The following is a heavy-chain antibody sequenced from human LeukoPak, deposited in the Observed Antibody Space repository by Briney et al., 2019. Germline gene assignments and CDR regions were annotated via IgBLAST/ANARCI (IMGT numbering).Heavy chain of an antibody. D-gene: IGHD5-24*01. CDR1: GFTLSGSG. J-gene: IGHJ4*02. V-gene: IGHV3-73*01. CDR3: TRLEEVPTIVLPLDY. Sequence: GGSLKLSCAASGFTLSGSGVHWVRQASGKGLEWVGRIRSKANSYATAYAASVKGRFTISRDDSKNTAHLQMDSLKTEDTAVYYCTRLEEVPTIVLPLDYWGQGILVTVSS. CDR2: IRSKANSYAT.